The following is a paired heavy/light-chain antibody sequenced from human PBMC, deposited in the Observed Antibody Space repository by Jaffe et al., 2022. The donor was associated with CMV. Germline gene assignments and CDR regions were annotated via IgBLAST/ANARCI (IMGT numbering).Light chain of an antibody. CDR3: MQALQTPIT. CDR1: QSLLYSNGNNY. J-gene: IGKJ5*01. Sequence: EIVMTQSPVSLTVTPGETASMSCRSSQSLLYSNGNNYLDWILQKPGKSPQLLIYLASNRAPGVPDRFSGSGSGRDFTLQIGRVGAEDVGVYYCMQALQTPITFGQGTRLEI. CDR2: LAS. V-gene: IGKV2-28*01.
Heavy chain of an antibody. J-gene: IGHJ4*02. Sequence: EVQLLESGGGSVHPGGSLRLSCVTSGFNFGTYSMNWVRQPPGKGLEWVSIIYQRSSTKKYADSVKGRFTTSRDDSKNTVYLQMDSLRADDTAVYYCAKDMRVDSLYEFDYWGQGTLVTVSS. CDR3: AKDMRVDSLYEFDY. D-gene: IGHD3-22*01. CDR2: IYQRSSTK. CDR1: GFNFGTYS. V-gene: IGHV3-23*03.